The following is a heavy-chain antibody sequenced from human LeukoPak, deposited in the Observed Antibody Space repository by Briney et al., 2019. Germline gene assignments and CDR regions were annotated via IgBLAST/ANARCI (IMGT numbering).Heavy chain of an antibody. CDR2: INHSGST. J-gene: IGHJ3*02. V-gene: IGHV4-34*01. D-gene: IGHD3-22*01. Sequence: ASETLSLTCAVYGGSFSGYYWSWIRQPPGKGLEWIGEINHSGSTNYNPSLKSRVTISVDTSKNQFSLKLSSVTAADTAVYYCATLYYDSGGYIWGQGTMVTVSS. CDR3: ATLYYDSGGYI. CDR1: GGSFSGYY.